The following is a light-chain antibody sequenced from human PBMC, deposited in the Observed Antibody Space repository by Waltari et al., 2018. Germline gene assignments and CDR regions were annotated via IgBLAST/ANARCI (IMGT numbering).Light chain of an antibody. V-gene: IGLV5-45*01. CDR2: YKSDSDK. CDR1: SGINVGTYR. CDR3: MIWHSSAWV. J-gene: IGLJ3*02. Sequence: QAVLTQPASLSASPGASASLTCTLRSGINVGTYRIYWYQQKPGSPPQYLLRYKSDSDKQQGSGVPSRFSGSKDASANAGILLISGPQSEDEADYYCMIWHSSAWVFGGVTKLTVL.